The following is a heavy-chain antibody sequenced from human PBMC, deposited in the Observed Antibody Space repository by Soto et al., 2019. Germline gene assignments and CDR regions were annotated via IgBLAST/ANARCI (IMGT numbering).Heavy chain of an antibody. CDR2: ISGSGSSF. CDR1: GFTFTDYY. Sequence: VQLVQSGGGLVKPGGSLRLSCAASGFTFTDYYMSWIRQAPGKGLEWISYISGSGSSFSYADSVKGRFTISRDNAKNSLYLQLNSLRDDDTAVYYCARAPYGGNSAWGIDYWGQGTLVTVS. D-gene: IGHD4-17*01. CDR3: ARAPYGGNSAWGIDY. J-gene: IGHJ4*02. V-gene: IGHV3-11*01.